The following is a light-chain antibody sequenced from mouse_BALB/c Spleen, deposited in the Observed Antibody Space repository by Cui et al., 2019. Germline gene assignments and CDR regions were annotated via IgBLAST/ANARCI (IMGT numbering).Light chain of an antibody. Sequence: DTLMTQSPSSMSVSLGDTVSITCYASQGISSNIGWLQQKPGKSFKGLIYHGTNLEDGVPSRFSGSGSGADYSLTISSLESEDFAGYYCVQYAQFPRTFGGGTKLEIK. CDR2: HGT. CDR1: QGISSN. J-gene: IGKJ1*01. V-gene: IGKV14-100*01. CDR3: VQYAQFPRT.